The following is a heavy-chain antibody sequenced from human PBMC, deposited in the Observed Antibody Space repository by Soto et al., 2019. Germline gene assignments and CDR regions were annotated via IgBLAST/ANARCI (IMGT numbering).Heavy chain of an antibody. D-gene: IGHD1-26*01. CDR1: GGSLSSYY. CDR2: IFYSGST. V-gene: IGHV4-59*08. CDR3: ASRSGSSSLYNWFDP. J-gene: IGHJ5*02. Sequence: PSETLSLTCTVSGGSLSSYYWSWIRQPPGKRLEWIGYIFYSGSTNYNPSLKSRVTISVDTSKNQFSLKLSSVTAADTAVYYCASRSGSSSLYNWFDPWGQGTLVTVSS.